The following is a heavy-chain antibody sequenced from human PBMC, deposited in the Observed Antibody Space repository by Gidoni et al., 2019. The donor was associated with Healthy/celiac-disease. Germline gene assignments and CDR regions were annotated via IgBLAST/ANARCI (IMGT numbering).Heavy chain of an antibody. V-gene: IGHV4-31*03. CDR3: ARTIAVAGKDAFDI. CDR1: GGSISSGGYY. CDR2: IYYSGST. D-gene: IGHD6-19*01. Sequence: QVQLQESGPGLVKPSQTLSLTCTVSGGSISSGGYYWSWIRQHPGKGLEWIGYIYYSGSTYYNPSLKSRVTISVDTSKNQFSLKLSSVTAADTAVYYCARTIAVAGKDAFDIWGQGTMVTVSS. J-gene: IGHJ3*02.